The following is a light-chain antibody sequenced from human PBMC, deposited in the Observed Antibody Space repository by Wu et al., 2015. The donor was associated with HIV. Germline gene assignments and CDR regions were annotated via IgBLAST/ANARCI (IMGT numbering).Light chain of an antibody. CDR1: QSVSSSY. CDR2: GAS. CDR3: QQYDSSPPGYS. V-gene: IGKV3-20*01. J-gene: IGKJ2*03. Sequence: EIVLTQSPGTLSLSPGERATLSCRASQSVSSSYLAWYQQKPGQAPRLLIYGASSRATDIPDRFSGSRSGTDFTLTISRLEPEDFAVYYCQQYDSSPPGYSFGQGTKLEIK.